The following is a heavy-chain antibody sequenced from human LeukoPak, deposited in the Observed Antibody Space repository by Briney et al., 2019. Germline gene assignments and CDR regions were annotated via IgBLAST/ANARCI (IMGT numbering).Heavy chain of an antibody. Sequence: SETLSLTCAVYGGSFSGYYWSWIRQPPGKGLEWIGEINHSGSTNYNPSLKSRVTISVDTSKNQFSLKLSSVTAADTAVYYCARRGKAGATPKPRQQWFDPWGQGTLVTVSS. D-gene: IGHD1-26*01. CDR2: INHSGST. CDR3: ARRGKAGATPKPRQQWFDP. V-gene: IGHV4-34*01. CDR1: GGSFSGYY. J-gene: IGHJ5*02.